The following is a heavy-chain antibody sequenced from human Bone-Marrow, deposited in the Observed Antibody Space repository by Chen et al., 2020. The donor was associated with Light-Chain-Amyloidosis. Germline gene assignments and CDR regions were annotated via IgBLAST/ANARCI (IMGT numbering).Heavy chain of an antibody. Sequence: QVHLQQWGAGLLKPSETLSLPCGVYGGSFDDYYMTWFRQPPGKGLEWIGEINHSGKSNLNPSLSGRVTMSIDAAKRQFSLEVTSLTAADTAMYYCARGIDYWGQGTLVTVSS. CDR1: GGSFDDYY. CDR3: ARGIDY. V-gene: IGHV4-34*01. CDR2: INHSGKS. J-gene: IGHJ4*02.